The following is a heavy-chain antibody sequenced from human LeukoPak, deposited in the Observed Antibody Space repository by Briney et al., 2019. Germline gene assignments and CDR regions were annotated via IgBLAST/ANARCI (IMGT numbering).Heavy chain of an antibody. D-gene: IGHD3-9*01. CDR2: ISPTSSYM. CDR3: ARGNLKQILTGYYFGGGMPDAFDI. CDR1: GFTFTDFY. J-gene: IGHJ3*02. Sequence: GGSLRLSCAASGFTFTDFYMNWVRQAPGKGLEWVSWISPTSSYMYYADSVKGRFTISRDNAKNSLYLQMNSLRAEDTAVYYCARGNLKQILTGYYFGGGMPDAFDIWGQGTMVTVSS. V-gene: IGHV3-21*01.